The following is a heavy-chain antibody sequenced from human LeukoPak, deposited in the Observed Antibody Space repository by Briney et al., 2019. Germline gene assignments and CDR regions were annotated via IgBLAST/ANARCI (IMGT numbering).Heavy chain of an antibody. J-gene: IGHJ5*02. Sequence: GGSLRLSCAASGFTFSNYMMRWVRQAPGKGLVWVSAISGGGGTTYYADSVKGRFTISRDNSKSTLYLQMSSLRAEDTAVYYCAKDRGNNYGLGVSWGQGTLVTVSS. CDR2: ISGGGGTT. D-gene: IGHD5-18*01. CDR3: AKDRGNNYGLGVS. V-gene: IGHV3-23*01. CDR1: GFTFSNYM.